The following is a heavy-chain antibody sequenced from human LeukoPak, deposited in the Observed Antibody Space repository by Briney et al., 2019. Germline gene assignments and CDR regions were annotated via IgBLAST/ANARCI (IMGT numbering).Heavy chain of an antibody. Sequence: GGSLRLSCVASGFSFRDYWMSWVRQAPGKGLEWVADITPDGSGKTYVDSVKGRFTISRDNAKQSLYLQMDTLTAGDTAVYYCVMSWIRQQRDSWGQGTLVTVSS. CDR3: VMSWIRQQRDS. CDR2: ITPDGSGK. V-gene: IGHV3-7*01. J-gene: IGHJ4*02. D-gene: IGHD1-1*01. CDR1: GFSFRDYW.